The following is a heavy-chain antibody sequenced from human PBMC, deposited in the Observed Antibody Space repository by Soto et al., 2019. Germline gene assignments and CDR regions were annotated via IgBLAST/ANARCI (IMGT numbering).Heavy chain of an antibody. D-gene: IGHD3-22*01. J-gene: IGHJ4*02. Sequence: GESLKISCKGSGYSFTSYWIGWVRQMPGKGLEWMGIIYPGDSDTRYSPSFQGQVTISADKSISTAYLQWSSLRASDTAMYYCARGATYYYDKYYFDYWGQGTLVTVSS. CDR3: ARGATYYYDKYYFDY. V-gene: IGHV5-51*01. CDR1: GYSFTSYW. CDR2: IYPGDSDT.